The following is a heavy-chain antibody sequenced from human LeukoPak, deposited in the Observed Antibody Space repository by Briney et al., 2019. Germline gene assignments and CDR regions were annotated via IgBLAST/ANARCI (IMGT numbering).Heavy chain of an antibody. CDR1: GYSISSAYY. D-gene: IGHD1-7*01. CDR3: ARGPVGGTTYNDGDAFDI. CDR2: IYYSGST. V-gene: IGHV4-61*01. J-gene: IGHJ3*02. Sequence: PSETLSLTCSVSGYSISSAYYWSWIRQPPGKGLEWIGYIYYSGSTNYNPSLKSRVTISVDTSKNQFSLKLSSVTAADTAVYYCARGPVGGTTYNDGDAFDIWGQGTMVTVSS.